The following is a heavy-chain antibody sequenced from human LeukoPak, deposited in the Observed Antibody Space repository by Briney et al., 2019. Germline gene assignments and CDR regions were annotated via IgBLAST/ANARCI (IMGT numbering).Heavy chain of an antibody. CDR3: ARTMVRGVIVDWFDP. Sequence: PSGTLSLTCAVSGGSISSSNWWSWVRQPPGKGLEWIGEIYHSGSTNYNPSLKSRVTISVDTSKNQFSLKLSSVTAADTAVYYCARTMVRGVIVDWFDPWGQGTLVTVSS. J-gene: IGHJ5*02. V-gene: IGHV4-4*02. D-gene: IGHD3-10*01. CDR1: GGSISSSNW. CDR2: IYHSGST.